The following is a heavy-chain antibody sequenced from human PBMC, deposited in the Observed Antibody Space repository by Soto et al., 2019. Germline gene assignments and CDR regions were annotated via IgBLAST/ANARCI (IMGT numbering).Heavy chain of an antibody. Sequence: GESLKISCTASGFTFGDYAMSWVRQAPGKGLEWVGFIRSKAYGGTTEYAASVKGRFTISRDDSKSIAYLQMNSLKTEDTAVYYCTRDGPTYYYDSSGYSRDAFDIWGQGTMVTVSS. J-gene: IGHJ3*02. D-gene: IGHD3-22*01. CDR3: TRDGPTYYYDSSGYSRDAFDI. CDR1: GFTFGDYA. CDR2: IRSKAYGGTT. V-gene: IGHV3-49*04.